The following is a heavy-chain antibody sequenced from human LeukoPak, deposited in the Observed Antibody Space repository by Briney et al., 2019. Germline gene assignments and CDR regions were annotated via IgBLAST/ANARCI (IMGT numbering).Heavy chain of an antibody. CDR3: ARLWGDVTIFDY. CDR2: IKQDGSEK. V-gene: IGHV3-7*01. Sequence: GGSLRLSCAASGFTFSSYAMSWVRQAPGKGLEWVASIKQDGSEKHYVDSVKGRFTVSRDNAKNTLYLQTNSLRAEDTAVYYCARLWGDVTIFDYWGQGTLVTVSS. D-gene: IGHD3-3*01. J-gene: IGHJ4*02. CDR1: GFTFSSYA.